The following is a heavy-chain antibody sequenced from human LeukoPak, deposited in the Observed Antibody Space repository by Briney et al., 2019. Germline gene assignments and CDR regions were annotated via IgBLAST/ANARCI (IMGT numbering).Heavy chain of an antibody. Sequence: SVKVSCKASGDTFSSYAISWVRQAPGQGLEWMGGIIPIFGTANYAQKFQGRVTITTDESTSTAYMELSSLRSEDTAVYYCARIPGVEYSSSSVAFDIWGQGTMVTVSS. CDR1: GDTFSSYA. D-gene: IGHD6-6*01. V-gene: IGHV1-69*05. CDR2: IIPIFGTA. CDR3: ARIPGVEYSSSSVAFDI. J-gene: IGHJ3*02.